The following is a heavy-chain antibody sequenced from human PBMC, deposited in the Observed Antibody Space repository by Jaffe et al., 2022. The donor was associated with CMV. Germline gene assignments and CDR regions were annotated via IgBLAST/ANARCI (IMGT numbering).Heavy chain of an antibody. CDR2: ISSSGSTI. Sequence: EVQLVESGGGLVQPGGSLRLSCAASGFTFSSYEMNWVRQAPGKGLEWVSYISSSGSTIYYADSVKGRFTISRDNAKNSLYLQMNSLRAEDTAVYYCARVEGEYSSSWYSLNLPARLYAFDIWGQGTMVTVSS. CDR3: ARVEGEYSSSWYSLNLPARLYAFDI. CDR1: GFTFSSYE. D-gene: IGHD6-13*01. V-gene: IGHV3-48*03. J-gene: IGHJ3*02.